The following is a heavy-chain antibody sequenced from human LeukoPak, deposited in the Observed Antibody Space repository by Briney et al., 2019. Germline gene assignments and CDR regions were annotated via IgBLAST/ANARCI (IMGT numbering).Heavy chain of an antibody. CDR3: ARDGGGSEVAPYFDY. CDR2: IWYDGSNK. D-gene: IGHD3-10*01. Sequence: GGSLRLSCAASGFTFSSYGMHWARQAPGKGLEWVAVIWYDGSNKYYADSVKGRFTISRDNSKNTLYLQMNSLRAEDTAVYYCARDGGGSEVAPYFDYWGQGTLVTVSS. V-gene: IGHV3-33*01. CDR1: GFTFSSYG. J-gene: IGHJ4*02.